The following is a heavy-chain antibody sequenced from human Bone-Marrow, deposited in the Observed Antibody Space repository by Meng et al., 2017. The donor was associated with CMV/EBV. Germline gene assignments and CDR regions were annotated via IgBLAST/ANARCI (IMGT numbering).Heavy chain of an antibody. CDR2: IKQDGSEK. CDR1: GFTFSSYW. J-gene: IGHJ6*02. V-gene: IGHV3-7*01. D-gene: IGHD2-15*01. Sequence: GGSRRLSCAAYGFTFSSYWMSWVRQAPGRGLEWVANIKQDGSEKHYVDSLKGRFTISRDNAMNSLYLQMNSLRAEDTATYYCARDSSTWRNYYYYGMDVWGQGTTVTVSS. CDR3: ARDSSTWRNYYYYGMDV.